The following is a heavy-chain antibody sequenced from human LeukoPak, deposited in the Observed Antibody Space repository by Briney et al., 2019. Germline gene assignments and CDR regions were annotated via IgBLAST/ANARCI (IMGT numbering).Heavy chain of an antibody. CDR2: INPDSGGT. D-gene: IGHD3-16*01. Sequence: ASVKVSCKASGYTFIGYYMHWVRQAPGQGLEWMGWINPDSGGTNYAQKFQGRVTMTRDTSISTAYMELSRLRFDDTAMYYCARGEYSNGYPYRLDSWGQGTLVTVSS. J-gene: IGHJ4*02. V-gene: IGHV1-2*02. CDR1: GYTFIGYY. CDR3: ARGEYSNGYPYRLDS.